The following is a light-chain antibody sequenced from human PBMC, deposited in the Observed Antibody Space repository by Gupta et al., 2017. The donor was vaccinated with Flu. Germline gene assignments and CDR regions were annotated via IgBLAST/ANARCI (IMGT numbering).Light chain of an antibody. CDR3: QKYNTAPNT. CDR1: QGISNY. V-gene: IGKV1-27*01. J-gene: IGKJ2*01. CDR2: AAS. Sequence: TCRASQGISNYLAWYQQKPGKVPKLLIYAASTLQSGVPSRFIGSGSGTDFTLPIHSLQPEDVATYYCQKYNTAPNTFGQWSKL.